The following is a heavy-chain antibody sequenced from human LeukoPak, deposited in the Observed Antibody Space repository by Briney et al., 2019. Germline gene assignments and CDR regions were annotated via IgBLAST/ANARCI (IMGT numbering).Heavy chain of an antibody. J-gene: IGHJ4*02. CDR3: VVGGSPGY. D-gene: IGHD2-15*01. CDR2: ISTDGYTT. V-gene: IGHV3-74*01. CDR1: GLAFSAYK. Sequence: GGSLRLSCAASGLAFSAYKMHWVRQAPRKGLVWVSRISTDGYTTDYADFVQGRFTASRDNTKNTWSLEMNSLRAEDTAVYYCVVGGSPGYWGQETLVTVSS.